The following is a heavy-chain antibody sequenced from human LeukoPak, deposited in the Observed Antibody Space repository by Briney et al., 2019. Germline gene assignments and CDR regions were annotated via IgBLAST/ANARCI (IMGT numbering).Heavy chain of an antibody. CDR1: GGSFSGYY. D-gene: IGHD7-27*01. Sequence: SETLSLTCAVYGGSFSGYYWGWFRQPPGKGLEWIATMFYSGYTYYNPSLKSRVTISIDTSENQVSLKLSFVTAADTALYYCAKEPTGDKSFDSWGQGTLVTVSS. CDR2: MFYSGYT. J-gene: IGHJ4*02. V-gene: IGHV4-34*12. CDR3: AKEPTGDKSFDS.